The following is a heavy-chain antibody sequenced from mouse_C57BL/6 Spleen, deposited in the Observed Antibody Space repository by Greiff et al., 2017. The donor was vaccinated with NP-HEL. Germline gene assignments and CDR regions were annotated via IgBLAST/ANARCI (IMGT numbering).Heavy chain of an antibody. J-gene: IGHJ2*01. CDR1: GYAFTNYL. D-gene: IGHD2-1*01. CDR3: ARDTLLFYFDY. Sequence: QVQLKQSGAELVRPGTSVKVSCKASGYAFTNYLIEWVKQRPGQGLEWIGVINPGSGGTNYNEKFKGKATLTADKSSSTAYMQLSSLTSEDSAVYFCARDTLLFYFDYWGQGTTLTVSS. CDR2: INPGSGGT. V-gene: IGHV1-54*01.